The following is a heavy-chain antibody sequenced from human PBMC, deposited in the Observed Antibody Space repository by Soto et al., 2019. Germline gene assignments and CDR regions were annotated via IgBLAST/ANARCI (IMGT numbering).Heavy chain of an antibody. CDR2: INHSGST. J-gene: IGHJ6*02. Sequence: SGTLSLTCAVYGGSFSGYYWSWIRQPPGKGLEWIGEINHSGSTNYNPSLKSRVTISVDTSKNQFSLKLSSVTAADTAVYYCAREEAPTGMDVWGQGTTVTGSS. V-gene: IGHV4-34*01. CDR3: AREEAPTGMDV. CDR1: GGSFSGYY.